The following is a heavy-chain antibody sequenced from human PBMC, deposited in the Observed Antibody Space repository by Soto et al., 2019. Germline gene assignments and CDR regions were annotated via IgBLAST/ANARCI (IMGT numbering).Heavy chain of an antibody. CDR1: GFTFSSYA. D-gene: IGHD6-19*01. CDR3: AKKVAVSGTGDY. Sequence: EVQLLESGGGLVQPGGSLRLSCAASGFTFSSYAMSWVRQAPGKGLEWVSAISGSATGTYYADSVKGRFTISRDNSRNTGYLQMNSLRADDTAVYYCAKKVAVSGTGDYWCKGTLVTVSS. CDR2: ISGSATGT. V-gene: IGHV3-23*01. J-gene: IGHJ4*02.